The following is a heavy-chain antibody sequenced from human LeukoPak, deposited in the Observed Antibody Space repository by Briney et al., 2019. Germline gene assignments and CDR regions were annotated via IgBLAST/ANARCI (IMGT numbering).Heavy chain of an antibody. D-gene: IGHD5-18*01. CDR2: IRYDGSNK. J-gene: IGHJ3*02. CDR3: AGVSGYSYAGRAFDI. V-gene: IGHV3-30*02. Sequence: GGSLRLSCAASGFTFSSYGMHWVRQAPGKGLEWVAFIRYDGSNKYYADSVKGRFTISRDNSKNTLYLQMNSLRAEDTAVYYCAGVSGYSYAGRAFDIWGQGTMVTVSS. CDR1: GFTFSSYG.